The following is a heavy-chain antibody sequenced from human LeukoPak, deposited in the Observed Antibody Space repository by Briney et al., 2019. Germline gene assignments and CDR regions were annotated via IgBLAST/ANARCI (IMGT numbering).Heavy chain of an antibody. CDR1: GYTFTSYD. CDR3: ARDKYYGSGINLDY. J-gene: IGHJ4*02. V-gene: IGHV1-8*03. Sequence: ASVKVSCKASGYTFTSYDINWVRQATGQGLEWMGWMNPNSGNTGYAQKFQGRVTITRNTSISTAYMELSRLRSDDTAVYYCARDKYYGSGINLDYWGQGTLVTVSS. CDR2: MNPNSGNT. D-gene: IGHD3-10*01.